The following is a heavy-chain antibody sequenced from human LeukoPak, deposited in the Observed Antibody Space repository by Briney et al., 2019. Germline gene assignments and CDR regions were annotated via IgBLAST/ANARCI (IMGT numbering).Heavy chain of an antibody. V-gene: IGHV4-30-4*01. CDR3: ARETVAGHFDY. Sequence: PSQTLSLTCTVSGGSTSSGDYFWRWIRQPPGKGLEWIGYIYYSGTTYYNPPLKSRVTISVDTSKNQFSLNLKSVSAADTAVYYCARETVAGHFDYWGQGTLVTVSS. J-gene: IGHJ4*02. CDR2: IYYSGTT. CDR1: GGSTSSGDYF. D-gene: IGHD6-19*01.